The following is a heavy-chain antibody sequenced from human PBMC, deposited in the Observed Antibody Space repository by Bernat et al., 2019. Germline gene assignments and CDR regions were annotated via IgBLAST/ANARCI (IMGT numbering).Heavy chain of an antibody. CDR3: ARYTQTTYYGDYISDFDI. J-gene: IGHJ3*02. CDR2: IYYSGST. Sequence: QLQLQESGPGLVKPSETLSLTCTVSGGSISSSSYYWGWIRQPPGKGLEWSGSIYYSGSTNYNPSLKSRVTISVNTSKNRFSVKLSPVTAAGTAVYYCARYTQTTYYGDYISDFDIWGQETMVTFSS. V-gene: IGHV4-39*01. CDR1: GGSISSSSYY. D-gene: IGHD4-17*01.